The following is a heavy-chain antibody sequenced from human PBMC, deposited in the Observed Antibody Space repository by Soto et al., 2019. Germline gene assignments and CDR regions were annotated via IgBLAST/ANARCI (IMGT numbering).Heavy chain of an antibody. CDR1: GCTFTSYA. CDR2: INAGNGNT. J-gene: IGHJ2*01. V-gene: IGHV1-3*01. Sequence: QVQLVQSGAEVKKPGASVKVSCKASGCTFTSYAMHWVRQAPGQRLEWMGWINAGNGNTKYSQKFQGRVTITRDTSASTAYMELSTLRSEDTAVYYCASVGISIFGVVINQYFDLWGRGSLVSVSS. D-gene: IGHD3-3*01. CDR3: ASVGISIFGVVINQYFDL.